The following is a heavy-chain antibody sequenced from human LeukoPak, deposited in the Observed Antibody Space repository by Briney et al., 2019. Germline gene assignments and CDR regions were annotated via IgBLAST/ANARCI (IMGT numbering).Heavy chain of an antibody. CDR2: ISAYNGNT. CDR3: ARAGYDYVWGSYPFDY. V-gene: IGHV1-18*01. Sequence: ASVKVSCKASGYSFTSYGIIWVRQAPGQGLEWMGWISAYNGNTNYAQKLQGRVAMTTDTSTSTASMELWSRRSDATAVYYCARAGYDYVWGSYPFDYWGQGPLFTVSS. J-gene: IGHJ4*02. CDR1: GYSFTSYG. D-gene: IGHD3-16*02.